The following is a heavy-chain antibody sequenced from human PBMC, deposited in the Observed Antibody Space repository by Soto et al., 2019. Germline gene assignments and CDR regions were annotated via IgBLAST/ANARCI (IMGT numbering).Heavy chain of an antibody. D-gene: IGHD2-2*01. Sequence: QVRLVQSGAEVKKPGASVKVSCKASGYTFTSYAMHWVRQAPGQRLEWMGWINAGNGNTKYSQKFQGRVTITRDTSASTAYMELSSLRSEATAVYYCARGGVVVPAAILYFQHWGQGTLVTVSS. V-gene: IGHV1-3*01. J-gene: IGHJ1*01. CDR3: ARGGVVVPAAILYFQH. CDR1: GYTFTSYA. CDR2: INAGNGNT.